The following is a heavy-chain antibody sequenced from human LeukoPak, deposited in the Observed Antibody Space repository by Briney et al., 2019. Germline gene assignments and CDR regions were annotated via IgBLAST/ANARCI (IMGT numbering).Heavy chain of an antibody. D-gene: IGHD3-22*01. Sequence: SETLSLTCTVSGGSISSYFWSWIRQPAGKGLEWIGRTYSTGSTNYNPSLKSRVTISVDTSKNQFSLKLSSVTAADTAVYYCAGAHYYDSSGYYWRYYYYYMDVWGKGTTVTVSS. J-gene: IGHJ6*03. V-gene: IGHV4-4*07. CDR3: AGAHYYDSSGYYWRYYYYYMDV. CDR1: GGSISSYF. CDR2: TYSTGST.